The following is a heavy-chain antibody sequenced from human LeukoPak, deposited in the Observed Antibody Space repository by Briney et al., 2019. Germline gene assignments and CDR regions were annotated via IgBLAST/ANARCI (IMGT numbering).Heavy chain of an antibody. Sequence: GGSLRLSCAASGFTFSSYAMSWVRQAPGKGLEWVSGISGSGVSTYYADSVKGRFTISRDNSENTLHLQMNSLRAEDTAVYYCAKSLGVGGYTRYKGFDQWGQGTLVTVSS. CDR3: AKSLGVGGYTRYKGFDQ. CDR1: GFTFSSYA. CDR2: ISGSGVST. V-gene: IGHV3-23*01. D-gene: IGHD3-16*02. J-gene: IGHJ5*02.